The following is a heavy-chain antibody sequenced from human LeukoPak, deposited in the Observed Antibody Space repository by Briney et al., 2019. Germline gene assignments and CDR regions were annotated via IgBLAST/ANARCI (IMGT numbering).Heavy chain of an antibody. CDR3: ARTAYCSSTSCSPYTFDY. V-gene: IGHV3-30*04. J-gene: IGHJ4*02. D-gene: IGHD2-2*01. Sequence: GRSLRLSCAASGFTFSSYAMHWVRQAPGKGLEWVAVISYDGSNKYYADSVKGRFTISRDNSKNTLYLQMNSLRAEDTAVYYCARTAYCSSTSCSPYTFDYWGQGTLVTVSS. CDR1: GFTFSSYA. CDR2: ISYDGSNK.